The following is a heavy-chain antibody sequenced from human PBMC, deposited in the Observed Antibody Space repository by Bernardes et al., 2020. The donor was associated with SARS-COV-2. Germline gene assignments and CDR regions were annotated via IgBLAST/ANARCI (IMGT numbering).Heavy chain of an antibody. CDR2: FDPEDGET. V-gene: IGHV1-24*01. D-gene: IGHD2-2*01. Sequence: ASVKVSCQVSGYTLTELSMHWVRQAPGKGLEWMGGFDPEDGETIYAQKFQGRVTMTEDTSTDTAYMELSSLRSEDTAVYYCATVEPGSTRSHWFDPWGQGTLVTVSS. J-gene: IGHJ5*02. CDR1: GYTLTELS. CDR3: ATVEPGSTRSHWFDP.